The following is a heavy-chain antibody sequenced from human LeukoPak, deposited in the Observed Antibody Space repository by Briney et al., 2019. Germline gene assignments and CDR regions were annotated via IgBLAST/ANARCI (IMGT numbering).Heavy chain of an antibody. V-gene: IGHV3-7*03. J-gene: IGHJ4*02. CDR3: ARKHYGSGSYFLDY. D-gene: IGHD3-10*01. CDR1: GFTFSSYW. CDR2: IKQDGSEK. Sequence: PGGSLRLSCAASGFTFSSYWMSWVRQAPGKGLEWVANIKQDGSEKHYVDSVKGRFTISRDNAKNSLYLQMNSLRAEDTAVYYCARKHYGSGSYFLDYWGQGTLVTVSS.